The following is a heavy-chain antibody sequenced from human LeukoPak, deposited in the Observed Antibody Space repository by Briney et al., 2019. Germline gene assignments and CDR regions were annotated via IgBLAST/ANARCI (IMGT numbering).Heavy chain of an antibody. J-gene: IGHJ4*02. V-gene: IGHV3-23*01. CDR1: GFTFSSYA. CDR3: AKRLYGDYAIDY. D-gene: IGHD4-17*01. Sequence: PGGSLRLSCAASGFTFSSYAMGWVRQAPGKGLEWVSAITASGGNTYYADSVKGRFTISRDNSKNTLYLQMNSLRAEDTAVYYCAKRLYGDYAIDYWGQGTLVTVSS. CDR2: ITASGGNT.